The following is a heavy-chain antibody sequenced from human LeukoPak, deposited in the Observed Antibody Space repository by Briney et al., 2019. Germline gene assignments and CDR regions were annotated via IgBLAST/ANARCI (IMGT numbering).Heavy chain of an antibody. CDR2: ISAYNGNT. D-gene: IGHD1-26*01. CDR3: ARDGSGRLATPQYYYGMDV. Sequence: GASVKVSCTAPGYTFTSYGISWVRRAPGQGLEWMGWISAYNGNTNYAQKPQGRVTMTTDTSTSTAYMELRSLRSDDTAVYYCARDGSGRLATPQYYYGMDVWGQGTTVTVSS. J-gene: IGHJ6*02. V-gene: IGHV1-18*01. CDR1: GYTFTSYG.